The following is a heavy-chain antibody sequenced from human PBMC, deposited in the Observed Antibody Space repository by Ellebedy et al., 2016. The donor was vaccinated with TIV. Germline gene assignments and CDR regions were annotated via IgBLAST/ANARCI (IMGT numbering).Heavy chain of an antibody. CDR1: GSTFSTYW. V-gene: IGHV3-74*01. D-gene: IGHD1-26*01. Sequence: GESLKISCAASGSTFSTYWMHWVRQAPGKGLVWVSRISSDGTTTIYADSVKGRFTISRDNSKNTVHLQMNSLRAEDTAVYYCGKEFIPGAPSLIDYWGQGTLVSVSS. CDR3: GKEFIPGAPSLIDY. J-gene: IGHJ4*02. CDR2: ISSDGTTT.